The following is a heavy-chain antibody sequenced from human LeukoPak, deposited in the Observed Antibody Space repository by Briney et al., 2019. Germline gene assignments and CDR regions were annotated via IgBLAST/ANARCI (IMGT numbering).Heavy chain of an antibody. CDR1: GGSISSSSYY. CDR2: IYYSGST. J-gene: IGHJ4*02. D-gene: IGHD3-22*01. V-gene: IGHV4-61*01. CDR3: AREGGIVVR. Sequence: SETLSLTCTVSGGSISSSSYYWGWIRQPPGKGLEWIGYIYYSGSTNYNPSLKSRVTISVDTSKNQFSLKLSSVTAADTAVYYCAREGGIVVRWGQGTLVTVSS.